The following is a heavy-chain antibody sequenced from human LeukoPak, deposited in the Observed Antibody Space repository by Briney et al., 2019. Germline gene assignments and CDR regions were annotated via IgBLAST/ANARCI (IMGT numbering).Heavy chain of an antibody. Sequence: SETLSLTCTVSGASISGYYWNWIRQPPGKGLEWFGYVYYTGNTNYTGNTNYNPSLKSRVTISVDTSKNQFSLKLRSVTAADTAMYYCARAYSSSWYYNWFDPWGQGTLVTVSS. CDR1: GASISGYY. CDR2: VYYTGNT. J-gene: IGHJ5*02. CDR3: ARAYSSSWYYNWFDP. D-gene: IGHD6-13*01. V-gene: IGHV4-59*08.